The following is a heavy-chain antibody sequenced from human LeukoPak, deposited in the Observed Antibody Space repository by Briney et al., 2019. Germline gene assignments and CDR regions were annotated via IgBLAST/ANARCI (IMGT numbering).Heavy chain of an antibody. V-gene: IGHV3-21*01. J-gene: IGHJ4*02. D-gene: IGHD4-17*01. Sequence: GGSLRLSFAASGFTFSSYSMNWVRQAPGKGLEWVSSISSSSSYIYYADSVKGRFTISRDNAKNSLYLQMNSLRAEDTAVYYCARDTTVTILFDYWGQGTLVTVSS. CDR2: ISSSSSYI. CDR3: ARDTTVTILFDY. CDR1: GFTFSSYS.